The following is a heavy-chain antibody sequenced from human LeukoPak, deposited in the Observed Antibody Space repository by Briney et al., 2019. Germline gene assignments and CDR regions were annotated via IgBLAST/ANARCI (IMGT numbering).Heavy chain of an antibody. CDR2: IYSGGST. CDR1: GFTVSSNY. J-gene: IGHJ3*02. V-gene: IGHV3-53*01. D-gene: IGHD3-10*01. Sequence: GGPLRLSCAASGFTVSSNYMSWVRQAPGKGLEWVSVIYSGGSTYYADSVKGRFTISRDNSKNTLYLQMNSLRAEDTAEYYCAREGLDYYGSGSYSHAFDIWGQGTMVTVSS. CDR3: AREGLDYYGSGSYSHAFDI.